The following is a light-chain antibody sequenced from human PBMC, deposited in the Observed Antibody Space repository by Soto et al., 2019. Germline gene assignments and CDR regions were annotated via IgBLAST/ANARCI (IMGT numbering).Light chain of an antibody. CDR3: QQYYNTPWT. CDR1: QSVLYSSNNKNY. Sequence: DIVMTQSPDSLAVSLGERATINCKSSQSVLYSSNNKNYLAWYQQKPGQPPKLLIYWASTRESGVPDRFGGSGAGTDFTLTISRLQAEDVAVYYCQQYYNTPWTFGQGTKVEIK. CDR2: WAS. J-gene: IGKJ1*01. V-gene: IGKV4-1*01.